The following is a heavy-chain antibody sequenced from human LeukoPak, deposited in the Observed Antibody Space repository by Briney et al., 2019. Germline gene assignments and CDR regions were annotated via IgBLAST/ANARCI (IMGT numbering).Heavy chain of an antibody. J-gene: IGHJ4*02. CDR1: GGSFSGYY. V-gene: IGHV4-34*01. D-gene: IGHD3-10*01. CDR2: VNHSGST. CDR3: VRSESVSLWFAEPNYFDS. Sequence: SATLSLTCAVYGGSFSGYYWSWIRQPPGKGLEWIGEVNHSGSTSYDPSLKSRVTISVDTSKNQFSLRLRSVTAADTAVYYCVRSESVSLWFAEPNYFDSWSQGTLVTVSS.